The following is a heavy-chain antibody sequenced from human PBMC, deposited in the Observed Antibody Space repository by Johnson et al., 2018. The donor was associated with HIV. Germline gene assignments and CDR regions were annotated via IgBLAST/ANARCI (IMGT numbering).Heavy chain of an antibody. J-gene: IGHJ3*02. CDR1: GLTFSSYA. Sequence: EVQLVESGGGVVQPGRSLRLSCAASGLTFSSYAMSWVRQAPGKGLEWVSVIYSGGSTYSADSVKGRFTISRDNSKNTLYLQMGSLRAEDMAVYYCARVRQWLVQGAFDIWGQGTMVTVSS. V-gene: IGHV3-66*01. CDR3: ARVRQWLVQGAFDI. D-gene: IGHD6-19*01. CDR2: IYSGGST.